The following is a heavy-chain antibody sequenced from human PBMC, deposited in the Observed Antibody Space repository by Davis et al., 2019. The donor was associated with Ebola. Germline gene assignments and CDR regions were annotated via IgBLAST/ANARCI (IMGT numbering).Heavy chain of an antibody. Sequence: LSLTCTVSGGSISSSSYYWSWIRQAPGKGLEWVSFISGSATTVSYADSVRGRFTISRDNAKNSLYLQMHSLRADDTAVYYCAKTVGWLQQTGEEYFQNWGQGTLVTVSS. J-gene: IGHJ1*01. V-gene: IGHV3-11*01. CDR3: AKTVGWLQQTGEEYFQN. CDR1: GGSISSSSYY. CDR2: ISGSATTV. D-gene: IGHD5-24*01.